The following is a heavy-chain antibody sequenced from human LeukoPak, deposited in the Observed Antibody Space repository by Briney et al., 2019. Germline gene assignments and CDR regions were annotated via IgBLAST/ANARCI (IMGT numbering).Heavy chain of an antibody. CDR1: GFTFSDYY. CDR3: ARVRYDSSGYYYGARYAFDI. CDR2: ISSSGTTI. Sequence: GGSLRLSCAASGFTFSDYYMSWIRQAPGKGLEWVPYISSSGTTIYYADSVKGRFTISRDNAKNSLYLQMNSLRAEDTAVYYCARVRYDSSGYYYGARYAFDIWGQGTMVTVSS. J-gene: IGHJ3*02. D-gene: IGHD3-22*01. V-gene: IGHV3-11*01.